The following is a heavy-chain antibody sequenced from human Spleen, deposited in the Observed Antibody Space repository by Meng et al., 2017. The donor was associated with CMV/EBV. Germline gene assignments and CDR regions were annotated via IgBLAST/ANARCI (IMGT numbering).Heavy chain of an antibody. CDR2: ISPNSGGT. CDR3: ARDGYYSATWYLDH. V-gene: IGHV1-2*02. D-gene: IGHD1-26*01. Sequence: SGYTFTAYYIHWVRQAPGQGLEWMGWISPNSGGTNYAQKFQGRVTMARDTSISTAYMELSRLRSDDTAVYYCARDGYYSATWYLDHWGQGTLVTVS. CDR1: GYTFTAYY. J-gene: IGHJ4*02.